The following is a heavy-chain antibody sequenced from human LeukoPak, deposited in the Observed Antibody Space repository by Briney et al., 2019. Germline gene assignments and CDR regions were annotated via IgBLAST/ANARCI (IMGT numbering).Heavy chain of an antibody. D-gene: IGHD6-19*01. CDR1: GFTFSSYN. CDR2: ISSSSGTI. V-gene: IGHV3-48*01. Sequence: GGSLRLSCAASGFTFSSYNMNWVRQAPGKGLEWLSYISSSSGTIYYADSVKGRFTISRDNAKNSLYLQMNSLRAEDTAVYYCARDKGIAVAGTCDYWGQGTLVTVSS. J-gene: IGHJ4*02. CDR3: ARDKGIAVAGTCDY.